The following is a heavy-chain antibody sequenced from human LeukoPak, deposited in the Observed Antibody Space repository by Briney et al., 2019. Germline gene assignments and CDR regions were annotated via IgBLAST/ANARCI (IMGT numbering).Heavy chain of an antibody. CDR3: ARAVYDTSGYYIDY. V-gene: IGHV4-4*07. CDR1: GGSLSTYF. Sequence: SETLSLTCTVSGGSLSTYFWTWIRQPAGKGLEWIGRIYASGGTTHTPSLKSRVTMSVDTSKSQFSLKLSSVPAADTAVYYCARAVYDTSGYYIDYWGQGTLVTVSS. J-gene: IGHJ4*02. D-gene: IGHD3-22*01. CDR2: IYASGGT.